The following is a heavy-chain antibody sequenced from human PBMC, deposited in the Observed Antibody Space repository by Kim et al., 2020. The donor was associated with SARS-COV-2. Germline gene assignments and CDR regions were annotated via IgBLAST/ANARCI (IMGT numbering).Heavy chain of an antibody. CDR1: GYTFTSYA. Sequence: ASVKVSCKASGYTFTSYAMHWVRQAPGQRLEWMGWINAGNGNTKYSQKFQGRVTITRDTSASTAYMELSSLRSEDTAVYYCAREGGYGDTPSGFDYWGQGTLGTGSS. CDR3: AREGGYGDTPSGFDY. J-gene: IGHJ4*02. CDR2: INAGNGNT. V-gene: IGHV1-3*01. D-gene: IGHD4-17*01.